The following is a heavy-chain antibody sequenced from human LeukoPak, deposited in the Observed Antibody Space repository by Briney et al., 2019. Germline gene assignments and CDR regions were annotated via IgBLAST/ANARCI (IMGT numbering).Heavy chain of an antibody. Sequence: GASVKVSCKASGGTFSSYAISWVRQAPGQGLEWMGGIIPIFGTANYAQKFQGRVTITADESTSTAYMELSSLRSEDTAVYYCARDGSGSEYNWFDPWGRGTLVTVSS. CDR1: GGTFSSYA. V-gene: IGHV1-69*13. D-gene: IGHD3-10*01. CDR2: IIPIFGTA. CDR3: ARDGSGSEYNWFDP. J-gene: IGHJ5*02.